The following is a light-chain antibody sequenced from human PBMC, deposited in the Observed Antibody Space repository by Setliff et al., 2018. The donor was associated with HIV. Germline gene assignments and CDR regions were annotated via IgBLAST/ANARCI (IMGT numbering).Light chain of an antibody. Sequence: QSALAQPASVSGSPGQAIPISCTGNNSDIGTYDLVSWYQQHPGRAPKLTIFEVKRRPSGVSNRFSGSKSGNTASLTISGLQAEDEATYFCSSYTGSDTFDVFGTGTKVTV. CDR3: SSYTGSDTFDV. V-gene: IGLV2-23*02. CDR2: EVK. J-gene: IGLJ1*01. CDR1: NSDIGTYDL.